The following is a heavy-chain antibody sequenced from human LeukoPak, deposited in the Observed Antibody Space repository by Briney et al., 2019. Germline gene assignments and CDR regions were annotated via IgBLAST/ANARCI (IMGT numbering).Heavy chain of an antibody. CDR3: AKDQGNRGEIDP. CDR1: GFTFSSYG. J-gene: IGHJ5*02. D-gene: IGHD3-16*01. Sequence: GGSLRLSCAASGFTFSSYGMHWVRQAPGKGLEWVAFIRHDGSNKYYADSVKGRFTISRDNSKNTLYLQMNSLRAEDTAVYYCAKDQGNRGEIDPWGQGTLVTVSS. V-gene: IGHV3-30*02. CDR2: IRHDGSNK.